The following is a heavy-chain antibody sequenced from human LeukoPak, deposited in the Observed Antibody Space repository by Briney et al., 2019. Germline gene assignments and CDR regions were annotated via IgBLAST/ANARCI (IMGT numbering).Heavy chain of an antibody. CDR2: ISSSSSYI. J-gene: IGHJ6*02. D-gene: IGHD3-10*01. CDR1: GFTFSSYS. Sequence: GGSLRLSCAASGFTFSSYSMNWVRQAPGKGLEWVSSISSSSSYIYYADSVKGRFTISRDNAKNSLYLQMNSLRAEDTAVYYCARVLGLGESYYYYYGMDVWGQGTTVTVSS. CDR3: ARVLGLGESYYYYYGMDV. V-gene: IGHV3-21*01.